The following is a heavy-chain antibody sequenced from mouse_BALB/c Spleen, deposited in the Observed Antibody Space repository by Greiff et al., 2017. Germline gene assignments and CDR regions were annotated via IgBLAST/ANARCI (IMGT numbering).Heavy chain of an antibody. D-gene: IGHD1-1*01. CDR2: ISSGSSTI. CDR3: ARGNYGSSYYAMDY. Sequence: VKVVESGGGLVQPGGSRKLSCAASGFTFSSFGMHWVRQAPEKGLEWVAYISSGSSTIYYADTVKGRFTISRDNPKNTLFLQMTSLRSEDTAMYYCARGNYGSSYYAMDYWGQGTSVTVSS. CDR1: GFTFSSFG. J-gene: IGHJ4*01. V-gene: IGHV5-17*02.